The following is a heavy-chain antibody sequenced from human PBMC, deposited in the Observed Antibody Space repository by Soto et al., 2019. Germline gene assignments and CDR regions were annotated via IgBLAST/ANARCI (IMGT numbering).Heavy chain of an antibody. CDR3: ARNYGGNVDY. J-gene: IGHJ4*02. Sequence: QVQLQESGPGLVRPSETLSLTCTVSGGSISSYYWSWIRQPPGKGLEWIGYIYYSGSANYNPSLKSRVTISVDTSKNQFSLKLSSATAADTAMYYCARNYGGNVDYWGQGTLVTVSS. CDR2: IYYSGSA. CDR1: GGSISSYY. D-gene: IGHD4-17*01. V-gene: IGHV4-59*08.